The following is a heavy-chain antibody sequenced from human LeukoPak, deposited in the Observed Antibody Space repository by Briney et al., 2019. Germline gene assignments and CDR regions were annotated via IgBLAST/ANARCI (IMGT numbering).Heavy chain of an antibody. CDR3: ARYNWNDGRVDY. CDR1: GYTFTGYY. D-gene: IGHD1-1*01. V-gene: IGHV1-2*02. CDR2: INPNSAGT. Sequence: ASVKVSCKASGYTFTGYYMYWVRQAPGQGIEWMGWINPNSAGTNYAQKFQGRVTITRDTSISTAYMELSRLRSDDTAVYYCARYNWNDGRVDYWGQGTLVTVSS. J-gene: IGHJ4*02.